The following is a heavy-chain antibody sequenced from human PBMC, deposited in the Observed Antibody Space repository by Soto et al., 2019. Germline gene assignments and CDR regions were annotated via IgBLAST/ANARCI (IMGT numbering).Heavy chain of an antibody. CDR3: ARDRRYCSGGSCYSGYYYGMDV. Sequence: PGGSLRLSCAASGFTFSHYEMNWVRQAPGKGLEWLSSITISGRTIYYAVSVRGRFTISRDDAKSSLFLQMNSLRAEDTAVYYCARDRRYCSGGSCYSGYYYGMDVWGQGTTVTVSS. J-gene: IGHJ6*02. CDR1: GFTFSHYE. V-gene: IGHV3-48*03. CDR2: ITISGRTI. D-gene: IGHD2-15*01.